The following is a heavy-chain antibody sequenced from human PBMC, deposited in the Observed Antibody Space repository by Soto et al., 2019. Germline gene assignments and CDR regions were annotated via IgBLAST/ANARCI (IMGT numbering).Heavy chain of an antibody. V-gene: IGHV1-69*06. CDR2: IIPIFGTA. D-gene: IGHD3-3*01. J-gene: IGHJ4*02. Sequence: QVQLVQSGAEVKKPGSSVKVSCKVSGGTFSSYAISWVRQAPGQGLEWMGGIIPIFGTANYAQKFQGRVTITADKSTSTAYMELSSLRSEDTAVYYCARDYDFWSGYSSGYWGQGTLVTVSS. CDR1: GGTFSSYA. CDR3: ARDYDFWSGYSSGY.